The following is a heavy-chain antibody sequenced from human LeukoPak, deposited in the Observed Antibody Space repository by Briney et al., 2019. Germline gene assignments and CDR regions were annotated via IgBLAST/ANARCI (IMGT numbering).Heavy chain of an antibody. CDR2: INWNGGST. CDR3: ARRRAYSYGYVRSINNWFDP. Sequence: GGSLRLSCAASGFTFDDYGMSWVRQAPGKGLEWVSGINWNGGSTGYADSVKGRFTISRDNAKNSLYLQMNSLRAEDTALYYCARRRAYSYGYVRSINNWFDPWGQGTLVTVSS. CDR1: GFTFDDYG. J-gene: IGHJ5*02. D-gene: IGHD5-18*01. V-gene: IGHV3-20*04.